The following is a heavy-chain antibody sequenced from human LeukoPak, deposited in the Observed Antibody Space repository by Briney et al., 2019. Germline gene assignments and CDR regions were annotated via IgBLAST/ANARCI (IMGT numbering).Heavy chain of an antibody. Sequence: GGSLRLSCAASGFTFSSYGMHWVRQAPGKGLEWVAVIWYDGSNKYYADSVKGRFTISRDNAKNSLYLQMNSLRAEDTALYYCAKETNYYDSSGPLDYWGQGTLVTVSS. CDR2: IWYDGSNK. J-gene: IGHJ4*02. D-gene: IGHD3-22*01. CDR1: GFTFSSYG. CDR3: AKETNYYDSSGPLDY. V-gene: IGHV3-33*03.